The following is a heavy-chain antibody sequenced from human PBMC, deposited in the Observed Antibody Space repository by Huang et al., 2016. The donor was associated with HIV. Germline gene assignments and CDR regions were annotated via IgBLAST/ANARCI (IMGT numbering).Heavy chain of an antibody. CDR3: VRWGALRTFDN. CDR2: IYYSGGT. D-gene: IGHD3-16*01. J-gene: IGHJ4*02. V-gene: IGHV4-39*01. Sequence: QMQLQESGPGLVRPSETLSLTCNVSGGSISRSTYYWGWIRQPPKKGLEWIGQIYYSGGTYYNPSLKSRGAISVDTSQNQFSLRLNSVTATDTAVYFCVRWGALRTFDNWGQGTLVTVSS. CDR1: GGSISRSTYY.